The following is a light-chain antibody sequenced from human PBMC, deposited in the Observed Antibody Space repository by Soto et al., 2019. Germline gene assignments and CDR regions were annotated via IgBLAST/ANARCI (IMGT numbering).Light chain of an antibody. Sequence: EIVLTXSPXXXXXSXXXRAXXXXXXSQXXXNSYLAWYQQKPGQAPRLLIYGASSRATGIPDRFSGSGSGTDFALTISRLEPEDFAVYHCQQYGGSPWTFGQGTKVEIK. CDR2: GAS. J-gene: IGKJ1*01. V-gene: IGKV3-20*01. CDR3: QQYGGSPWT. CDR1: QXXXNSY.